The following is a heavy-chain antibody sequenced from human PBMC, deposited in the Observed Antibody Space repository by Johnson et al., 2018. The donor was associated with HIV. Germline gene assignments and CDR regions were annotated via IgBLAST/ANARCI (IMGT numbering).Heavy chain of an antibody. J-gene: IGHJ3*02. CDR1: GFTFDDYA. CDR2: INWNGGST. Sequence: VQLVESGGGVVRPGGSLRLSCAASGFTFDDYAMSWVRQPPGKGLEWVSGINWNGGSTGYADSVKGRFTISRDNSKNTLYLQVNSLRAEDTAVYYCARGVGATVRYDAFDIWGQGTMVTVSS. CDR3: ARGVGATVRYDAFDI. D-gene: IGHD1-26*01. V-gene: IGHV3-20*04.